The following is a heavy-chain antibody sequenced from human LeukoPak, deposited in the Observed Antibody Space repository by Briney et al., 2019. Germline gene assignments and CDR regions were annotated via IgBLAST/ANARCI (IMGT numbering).Heavy chain of an antibody. CDR3: AKDARRTSGWYFFDY. J-gene: IGHJ4*02. CDR1: GFAFANQA. D-gene: IGHD6-19*01. CDR2: ISDSGDIT. Sequence: GGSLRLSCAASGFAFANQAMGWVRQASGKGLEWVSVISDSGDITYYADSVKGRFTISSDNSKNTLFLQMNSLRAENTAEYYCAKDARRTSGWYFFDYWGQGTLVTVSS. V-gene: IGHV3-23*01.